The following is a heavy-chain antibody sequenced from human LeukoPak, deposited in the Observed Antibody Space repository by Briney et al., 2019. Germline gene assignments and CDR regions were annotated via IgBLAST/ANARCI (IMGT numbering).Heavy chain of an antibody. CDR1: GFTFSSYW. Sequence: PGGSLRLSCAASGFTFSSYWMSWVRLAPGKGLEWVANIKQDGSEKYYVDSVKGRFTISRDNAKNSLYLQMNSLRAEDTAVYYCATYSSSNGREFQYWGQGTLVTVSS. D-gene: IGHD2-2*01. V-gene: IGHV3-7*01. CDR3: ATYSSSNGREFQY. J-gene: IGHJ1*01. CDR2: IKQDGSEK.